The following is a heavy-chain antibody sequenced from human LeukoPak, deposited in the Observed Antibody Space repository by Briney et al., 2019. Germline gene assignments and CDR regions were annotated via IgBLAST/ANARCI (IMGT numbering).Heavy chain of an antibody. V-gene: IGHV4-34*01. D-gene: IGHD6-6*01. CDR2: INQNAGI. CDR1: GGSIRGYY. CDR3: ARGRTRLSWLDP. J-gene: IGHJ5*02. Sequence: PSETLSLTCAVSGGSIRGYYWSWVRQSPGKGLEWIGDINQNAGIDYNPSLKSRVTMSIDSSKNQISLNVTAATAADTAIYYCARGRTRLSWLDPWGQGTLVTVSS.